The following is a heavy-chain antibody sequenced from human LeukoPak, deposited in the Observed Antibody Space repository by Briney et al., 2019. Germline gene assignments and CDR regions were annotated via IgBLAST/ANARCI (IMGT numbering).Heavy chain of an antibody. V-gene: IGHV4-59*08. CDR3: ASSDKHGYNGY. J-gene: IGHJ4*02. CDR2: IYYSGST. Sequence: GSLRLSCAASGFTFSSYAMSWIRQPPGKGLEWIGYIYYSGSTNYNPSLKSRVTISVDTSKNQFSLKLSSVTAADTAVYYCASSDKHGYNGYWGQGTLVTVSS. CDR1: GFTFSSYA. D-gene: IGHD5-24*01.